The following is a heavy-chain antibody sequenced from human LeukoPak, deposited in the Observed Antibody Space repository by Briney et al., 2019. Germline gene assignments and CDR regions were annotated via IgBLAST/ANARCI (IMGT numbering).Heavy chain of an antibody. D-gene: IGHD6-19*01. V-gene: IGHV3-23*01. CDR2: ISGSGGST. J-gene: IGHJ4*02. CDR1: GFTFSSYA. CDR3: AKDLAKYSSGWHIDY. Sequence: PGGSLRLSCAASGFTFSSYAMSWVRQAPGKGLEWVSAISGSGGSTYYADSVKGRFTISRDNSKNTLYLQMNSLRTEDTAVYYCAKDLAKYSSGWHIDYWGQGTLGTVSS.